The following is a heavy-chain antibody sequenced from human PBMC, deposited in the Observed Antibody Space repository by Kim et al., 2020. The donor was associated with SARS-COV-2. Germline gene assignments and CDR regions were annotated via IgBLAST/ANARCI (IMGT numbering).Heavy chain of an antibody. V-gene: IGHV4-34*01. J-gene: IGHJ4*02. Sequence: SETLSLTCAVYGGSFSGYYWSWIRQPPGKGLEWIGEINHSGSTNYNPSLKSRVTISVDTSKNQFSLKLSSVTAADTAVYYCARAHYYDSSGLGYWGQGTL. D-gene: IGHD3-22*01. CDR3: ARAHYYDSSGLGY. CDR1: GGSFSGYY. CDR2: INHSGST.